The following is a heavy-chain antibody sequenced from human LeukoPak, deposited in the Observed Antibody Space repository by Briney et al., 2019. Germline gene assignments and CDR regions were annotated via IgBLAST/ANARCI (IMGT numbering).Heavy chain of an antibody. CDR3: ARLIVGAIDY. CDR2: VKQDGSEK. CDR1: GFTFSSYA. D-gene: IGHD1-26*01. V-gene: IGHV3-7*01. J-gene: IGHJ4*02. Sequence: PGGSLRLSCAASGFTFSSYAMSWVRQAPGKGLEWVANVKQDGSEKYYVDSVKGRFTISRDNAKNSLYLQMSSLRAEDMAVYYCARLIVGAIDYWGQGTLVTVSS.